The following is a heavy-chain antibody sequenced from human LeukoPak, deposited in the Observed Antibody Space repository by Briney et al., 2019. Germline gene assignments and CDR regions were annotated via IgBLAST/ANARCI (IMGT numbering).Heavy chain of an antibody. V-gene: IGHV3-7*01. D-gene: IGHD1-26*01. Sequence: GGSLRLSCAASGFTFSSYWMSWVRQAPGKGLEWVANIKQDGSEKYYVDSVKGRFTISRDNAKNSLYLQMNSLRAEDTAVYYCARTIVGATKVYFQHWGQGTLVTVSS. CDR3: ARTIVGATKVYFQH. CDR1: GFTFSSYW. CDR2: IKQDGSEK. J-gene: IGHJ1*01.